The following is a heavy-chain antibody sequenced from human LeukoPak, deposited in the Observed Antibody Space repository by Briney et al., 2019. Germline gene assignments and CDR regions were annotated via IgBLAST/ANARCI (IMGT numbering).Heavy chain of an antibody. Sequence: SETLSPTCTVSGGSISSSSYYWGWIRQPPGKGLEWIGSIYYSGSTYYNPSLKSRVTISVDTSKNQFSLKLSSVTAADTAVYYCARLRLQSWFDPWGQGTLVTVSS. D-gene: IGHD4-11*01. CDR3: ARLRLQSWFDP. CDR1: GGSISSSSYY. J-gene: IGHJ5*02. V-gene: IGHV4-39*01. CDR2: IYYSGST.